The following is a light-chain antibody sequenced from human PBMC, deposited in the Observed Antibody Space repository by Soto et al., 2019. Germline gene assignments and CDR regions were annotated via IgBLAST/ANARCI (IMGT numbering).Light chain of an antibody. CDR1: SANIGTNF. CDR3: VSWDDSLSGLV. J-gene: IGLJ1*01. CDR2: SNN. Sequence: QSVLTQPPSASGTPGQRVTISCSGRSANIGTNFVCWYQHLPGTAPRLLIYSNNQRPSGVPDRFSGSKSGTSASLAISGLRSEDEGDYECVSWDDSLSGLVFGTGTKLTVL. V-gene: IGLV1-47*02.